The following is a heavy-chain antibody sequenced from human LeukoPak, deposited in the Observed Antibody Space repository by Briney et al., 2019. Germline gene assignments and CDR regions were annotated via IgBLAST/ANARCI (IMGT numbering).Heavy chain of an antibody. Sequence: PGESLQISCKTSGYSFTSYWIGWVRQMPGKGLEWMGRIDPSDSYTNYSPSFQGHVTISADKSISTAYLQWSSLKASDTAMYYCARPEYGGYPFWGQGTLVTVSS. CDR3: ARPEYGGYPF. D-gene: IGHD5-12*01. J-gene: IGHJ4*02. CDR1: GYSFTSYW. CDR2: IDPSDSYT. V-gene: IGHV5-10-1*01.